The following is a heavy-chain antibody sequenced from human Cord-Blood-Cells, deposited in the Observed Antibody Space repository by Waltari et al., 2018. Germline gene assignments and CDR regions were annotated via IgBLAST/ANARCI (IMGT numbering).Heavy chain of an antibody. Sequence: QITLKESGSTLVKPTQTLTLTCTFSGVPLSTSGGGVGWIRQPPGKALEWLALIYWDDDKRYSPSLKSRLTITKDTSKNQVVLTMTNMDPVDTATYYCAHRTASGVAFDIWGQGTMVTVSS. J-gene: IGHJ3*02. CDR2: IYWDDDK. D-gene: IGHD6-13*01. V-gene: IGHV2-5*02. CDR3: AHRTASGVAFDI. CDR1: GVPLSTSGGG.